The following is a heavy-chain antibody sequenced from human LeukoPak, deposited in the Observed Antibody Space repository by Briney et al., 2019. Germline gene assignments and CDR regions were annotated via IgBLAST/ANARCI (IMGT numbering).Heavy chain of an antibody. Sequence: GESLKISCKGSGYSFTSYWISWVRQMPGKGLEWMGRIDPSDSYTNYSPSFQGHVTISADKSISTASLQWSSLKASDTAMYYCARHEVTGTTSDYWGQGTLVTVSS. CDR1: GYSFTSYW. CDR3: ARHEVTGTTSDY. J-gene: IGHJ4*02. CDR2: IDPSDSYT. D-gene: IGHD1-20*01. V-gene: IGHV5-10-1*01.